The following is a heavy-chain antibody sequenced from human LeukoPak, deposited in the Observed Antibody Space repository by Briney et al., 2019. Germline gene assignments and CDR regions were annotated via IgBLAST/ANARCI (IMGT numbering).Heavy chain of an antibody. CDR3: ATVAIRAEFHFDH. CDR2: INHNGNT. V-gene: IGHV4-34*01. J-gene: IGHJ4*02. CDR1: GGSFSTFY. Sequence: EPSETLSLTCGVSGGSFSTFYWNWIRQHQGKGLEWIGEINHNGNTNYNPSLKGRVTLSVDKSKNQFSLKLRSVTAADTALYYCATVAIRAEFHFDHWGQGLLVTVSS. D-gene: IGHD3-10*01.